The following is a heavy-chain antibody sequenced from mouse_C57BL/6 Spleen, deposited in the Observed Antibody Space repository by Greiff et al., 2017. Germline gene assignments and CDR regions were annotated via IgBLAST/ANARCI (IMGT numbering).Heavy chain of an antibody. CDR3: AREDYGNYNCFDY. V-gene: IGHV1-64*01. J-gene: IGHJ2*01. CDR2: IHPNSGST. CDR1: GYTFTSYW. D-gene: IGHD2-1*01. Sequence: QVQLQQPGAELVKPGASVKLSCKASGYTFTSYWMHWVKQRPGQGLEWIGMIHPNSGSTNYNEKFKSKATLTVDKSSSTAYMQLSSLTSEDSAVYYCAREDYGNYNCFDYWGQGTTLTVSS.